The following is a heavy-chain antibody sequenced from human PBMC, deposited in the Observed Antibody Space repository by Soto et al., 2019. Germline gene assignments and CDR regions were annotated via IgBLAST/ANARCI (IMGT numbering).Heavy chain of an antibody. CDR2: ISATGGST. J-gene: IGHJ6*02. Sequence: PGGSLRLSCAASGFTFTNCAMSWVRRAPGKGLEWVSSISATGGSTYYADSVKGRFTASRDNSKNTLFLQMNSLRAEDTAVYYCSMHYYGFYYYGVYVWGQGTTVPVSS. V-gene: IGHV3-23*01. CDR3: SMHYYGFYYYGVYV. CDR1: GFTFTNCA. D-gene: IGHD3-10*01.